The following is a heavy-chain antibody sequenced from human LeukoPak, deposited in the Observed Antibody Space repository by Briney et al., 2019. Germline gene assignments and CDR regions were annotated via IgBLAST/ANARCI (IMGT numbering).Heavy chain of an antibody. J-gene: IGHJ4*02. D-gene: IGHD3-10*01. Sequence: GGSLRLSCAASGFTFGSYGTSWVRQAPEKGLEWVSAITDSGSSTYYADSVKGRFTISRDISKNTLYLQMNSLRAEDTAVYYCARGITSVAYWGQGTLVTVSS. CDR3: ARGITSVAY. V-gene: IGHV3-23*01. CDR2: ITDSGSST. CDR1: GFTFGSYG.